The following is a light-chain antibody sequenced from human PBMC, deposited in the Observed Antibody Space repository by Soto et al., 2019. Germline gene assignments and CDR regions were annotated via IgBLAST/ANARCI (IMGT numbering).Light chain of an antibody. CDR3: QQYGSSPWT. V-gene: IGKV3-11*01. J-gene: IGKJ1*01. CDR2: DAS. Sequence: EVVLTQSPATLSLSPGERATLSCRASENVRTFVDWYQQKPGQAPRLLIYDASNRATGIPARFSGSGSGTDFTLTISSLEPEDFAVYYCQQYGSSPWTFGQGTKVDI. CDR1: ENVRTF.